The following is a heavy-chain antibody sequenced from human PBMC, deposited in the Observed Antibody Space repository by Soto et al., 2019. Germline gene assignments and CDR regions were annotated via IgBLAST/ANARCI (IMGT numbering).Heavy chain of an antibody. Sequence: QVQLVESGGGVVQPGRSLRLSCAASGFTFSSYAMHWVRQAPGKGLEWVAVISYDGSNKYYADSVKGRFTISRDNSKNTLYLQMNSLRAEDTAVYYCARGEQWLNDGMDVWGQGNTVTGSS. V-gene: IGHV3-30-3*01. D-gene: IGHD6-19*01. CDR3: ARGEQWLNDGMDV. CDR1: GFTFSSYA. CDR2: ISYDGSNK. J-gene: IGHJ6*02.